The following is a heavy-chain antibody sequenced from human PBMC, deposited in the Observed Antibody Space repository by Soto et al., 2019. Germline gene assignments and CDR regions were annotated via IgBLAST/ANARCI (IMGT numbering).Heavy chain of an antibody. CDR3: ARRGSGSYYDY. J-gene: IGHJ4*02. CDR2: ISGSGDST. CDR1: GFTFSSYA. V-gene: IGHV3-23*01. D-gene: IGHD1-26*01. Sequence: EVQLLESGGGLVQPGGSLRLSCAASGFTFSSYAMRWVRQAPGKGLEWVSAISGSGDSTYYADSVKGRFTVSRDTSKNTLYLQMNSLRAADTAVYYCARRGSGSYYDYWGQGTLVTVSS.